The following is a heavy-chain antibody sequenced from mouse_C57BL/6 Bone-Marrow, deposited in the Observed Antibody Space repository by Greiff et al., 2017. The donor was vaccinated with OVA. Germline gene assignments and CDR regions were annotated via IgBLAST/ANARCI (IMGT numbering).Heavy chain of an antibody. Sequence: QVQLQQSGAELVMPGASVKLSCKASGYTFTSYWMHWVKQRPGQGLEWIGEIDPSDSYTNYNQKFKGKSTLTVDKSSSTAYMQLSSLTSEDSAVYYCARKLGPLYAIDYWGQGTSVTVSS. CDR2: IDPSDSYT. D-gene: IGHD4-1*01. CDR1: GYTFTSYW. J-gene: IGHJ4*01. CDR3: ARKLGPLYAIDY. V-gene: IGHV1-69*01.